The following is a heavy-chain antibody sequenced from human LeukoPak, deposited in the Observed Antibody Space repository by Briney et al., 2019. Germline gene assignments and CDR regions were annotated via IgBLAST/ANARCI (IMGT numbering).Heavy chain of an antibody. CDR1: GFTFSSYG. CDR3: AKDRIEATTVVDY. V-gene: IGHV3-21*01. D-gene: IGHD1-26*01. CDR2: ISSSSSYI. Sequence: GGSLRLSCAASGFTFSSYGMHWVRQAPGKGLEWVSSISSSSSYIYYADSVKGRFTISRDNAKNSLYLQMNSLRAEDTAVYYCAKDRIEATTVVDYWGQGTLVTVSS. J-gene: IGHJ4*02.